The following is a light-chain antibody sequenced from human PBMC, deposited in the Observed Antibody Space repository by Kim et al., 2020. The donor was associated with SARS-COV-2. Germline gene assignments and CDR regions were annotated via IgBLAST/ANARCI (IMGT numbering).Light chain of an antibody. CDR2: DIS. CDR1: VSDVGTFSL. Sequence: QSALTQPASLSGSPGQSITISCSGTVSDVGTFSLISWYQQQPGKAPRLIIFDISHRPSGISGRFSGSKSGNTASLTISDLQPDDEADYFCCSFTMNVTWVFGGGTKVTVL. V-gene: IGLV2-23*02. J-gene: IGLJ3*02. CDR3: CSFTMNVTWV.